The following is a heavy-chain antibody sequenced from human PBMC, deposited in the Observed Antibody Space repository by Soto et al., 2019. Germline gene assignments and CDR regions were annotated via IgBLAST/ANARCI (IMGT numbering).Heavy chain of an antibody. CDR3: ARSVFP. CDR1: GGSISGGGYS. Sequence: QVQLQESGPGLVKPSQPLSLTCTFSGGSISGGGYSWSWIRQHPGKGLEWIGYIYYSGSTYYKPSLKSRVTISVDTSKNQFSLKLSSVTAADTAVYYCARSVFPWGRGTLVTVSS. CDR2: IYYSGST. J-gene: IGHJ5*02. V-gene: IGHV4-31*03.